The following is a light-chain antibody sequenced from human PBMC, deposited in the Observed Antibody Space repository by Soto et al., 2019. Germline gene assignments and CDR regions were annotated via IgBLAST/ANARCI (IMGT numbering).Light chain of an antibody. CDR2: GAS. CDR1: QDIGNF. J-gene: IGKJ4*01. Sequence: IQMTQSPSSLSASPGDSVTITCRASQDIGNFLAWYQQKPGTVAKLLIYGASTLQSGVPPRFSGSGSETNFTLTIASLQAEDAASYYCQKYNSAPLTFGGGTKVEIK. V-gene: IGKV1-27*01. CDR3: QKYNSAPLT.